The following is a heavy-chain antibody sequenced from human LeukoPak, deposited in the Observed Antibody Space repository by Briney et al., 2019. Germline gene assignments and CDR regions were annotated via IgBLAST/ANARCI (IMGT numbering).Heavy chain of an antibody. CDR1: GFTFSSSG. CDR2: IRYDGSNK. CDR3: AKESYDSSGYYYFDY. D-gene: IGHD3-22*01. Sequence: PGGSLRLSCAASGFTFSSSGVHWVRQAPGKGLEWVPFIRYDGSNKYYADSVKGRFTISRDNSKNTLYLQMNSLRAEDTAVYYCAKESYDSSGYYYFDYWGQGTLVTVSS. J-gene: IGHJ4*02. V-gene: IGHV3-30*02.